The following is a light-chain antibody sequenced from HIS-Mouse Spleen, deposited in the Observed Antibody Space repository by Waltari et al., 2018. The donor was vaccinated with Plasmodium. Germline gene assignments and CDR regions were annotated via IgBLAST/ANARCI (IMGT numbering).Light chain of an antibody. CDR3: SSTDSSGNHRV. CDR1: ALPKKY. Sequence: SYELTQPPSVSVSPGQTARITCSGDALPKKYAYWYQQKSGQAPVLVIYEESKRPSGNPVRFSGSSSGTMATLTMRGAQVEDEADYYCSSTDSSGNHRVFGGGTRLTVL. CDR2: EES. J-gene: IGLJ3*02. V-gene: IGLV3-10*01.